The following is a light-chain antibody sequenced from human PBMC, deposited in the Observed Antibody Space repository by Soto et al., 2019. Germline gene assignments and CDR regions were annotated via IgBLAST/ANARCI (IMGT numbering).Light chain of an antibody. Sequence: EFVLTQSPGTLSLSPGERATLSCRSSQTVRNNYLAWYQQKPGLAPRLLIYDASSRATGIPDRFSGSGSGTDFTLTISRLEPEDFAVYYCQQYGSSPITFGQGTRLEIK. V-gene: IGKV3D-20*01. CDR3: QQYGSSPIT. CDR1: QTVRNNY. J-gene: IGKJ5*01. CDR2: DAS.